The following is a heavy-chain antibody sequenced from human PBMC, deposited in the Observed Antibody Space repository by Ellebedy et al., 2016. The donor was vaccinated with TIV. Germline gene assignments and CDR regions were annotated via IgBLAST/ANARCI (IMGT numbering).Heavy chain of an antibody. J-gene: IGHJ6*02. CDR1: GDSISYKY. CDR3: ARDNPHYYGSGSHYYYGMDV. V-gene: IGHV4-4*07. CDR2: IHSGGST. D-gene: IGHD3-10*01. Sequence: SETLSLXCTVSGDSISYKYWSWIRQPAGKGLEWIGRIHSGGSTNYNPSLQSRVTMSVDSSKTQFSLKLSSVTAADTAVYYCARDNPHYYGSGSHYYYGMDVWGQGTTVIVSS.